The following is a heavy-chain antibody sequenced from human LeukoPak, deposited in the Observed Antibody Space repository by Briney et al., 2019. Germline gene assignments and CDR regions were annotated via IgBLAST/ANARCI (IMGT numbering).Heavy chain of an antibody. Sequence: PSETLSLTCTVSGGSISYYYWNWIRQPAGKGLEWIGRIYTSGRTYYNPSLKSRVSMSVDTSKNQFSLKLSSVTAAYTAVYYCARLSTVTTSFDYWGQGTLVTVSS. V-gene: IGHV4-4*07. CDR1: GGSISYYY. CDR3: ARLSTVTTSFDY. CDR2: IYTSGRT. D-gene: IGHD4-11*01. J-gene: IGHJ4*02.